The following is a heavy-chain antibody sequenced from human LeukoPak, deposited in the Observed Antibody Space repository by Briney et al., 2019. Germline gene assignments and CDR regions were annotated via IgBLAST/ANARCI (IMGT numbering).Heavy chain of an antibody. Sequence: GGSLRLSCAASGFTFGSVGMSCVRQAPGKGGEWGSGVSAGGGTTYYADSVKGRFNTSRDNAKNTLYLQMNSLRADDTAIYYCAKDRQQLANLDYWGQGTLVTVSS. D-gene: IGHD6-13*01. V-gene: IGHV3-23*01. CDR2: VSAGGGTT. CDR3: AKDRQQLANLDY. J-gene: IGHJ4*02. CDR1: GFTFGSVG.